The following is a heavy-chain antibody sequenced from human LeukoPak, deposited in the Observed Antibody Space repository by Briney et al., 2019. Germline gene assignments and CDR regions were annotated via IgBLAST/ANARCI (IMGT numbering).Heavy chain of an antibody. CDR3: ARDRNPYYDGSGYGYC. J-gene: IGHJ4*02. D-gene: IGHD3-22*01. CDR2: FDPEDGET. Sequence: ASVKVSCKVSGYTLTELSMHWVRQAPGKGLEWVGGFDPEDGETIYAQKFQGRVTMTEDTSTDTAYMELSSLRSEDTAVYYCARDRNPYYDGSGYGYCWGQGTLVTVSS. V-gene: IGHV1-24*01. CDR1: GYTLTELS.